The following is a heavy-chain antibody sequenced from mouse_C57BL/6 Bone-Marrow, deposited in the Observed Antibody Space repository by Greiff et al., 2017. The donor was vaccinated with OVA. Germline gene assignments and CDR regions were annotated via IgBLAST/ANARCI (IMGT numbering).Heavy chain of an antibody. D-gene: IGHD2-2*01. V-gene: IGHV1-59*01. Sequence: QVQLQQPGAELVRPGTSVKLSCKASGYTFTSYWMHWVKQRPGQGLEWIGVIDPSDSYTNYNQKFKGKATLTVDTSSSTAYMQLSSLTSEDSAVYYCASFYGYDAWFDYWGKGTTLTVSS. J-gene: IGHJ2*01. CDR2: IDPSDSYT. CDR3: ASFYGYDAWFDY. CDR1: GYTFTSYW.